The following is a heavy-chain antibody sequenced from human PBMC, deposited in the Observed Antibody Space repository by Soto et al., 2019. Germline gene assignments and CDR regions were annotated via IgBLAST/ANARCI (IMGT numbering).Heavy chain of an antibody. Sequence: PGGSLRLSCAASGFTFSSYSMNWVRQAPGKGLEWVSSISSSSYYIFYADSVKGRFTISRDNAKNSLYLQMNSLRAEDTAVYYCASAAMVDYWGQGTLVTVSS. CDR2: ISSSSYYI. D-gene: IGHD5-18*01. CDR3: ASAAMVDY. V-gene: IGHV3-21*01. CDR1: GFTFSSYS. J-gene: IGHJ4*02.